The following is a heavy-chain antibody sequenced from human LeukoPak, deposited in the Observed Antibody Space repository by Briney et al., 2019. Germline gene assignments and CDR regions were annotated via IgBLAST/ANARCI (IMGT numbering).Heavy chain of an antibody. CDR1: GFTFSSYA. Sequence: GGSLRLSCAASGFTFSSYAMHWARQAPGKGLEWVAVISYDESNKYYADSVKGRFTISRDNSKNTLYLQMNSLRAEDTAVYYCARESDSSLDYWGQGTLVTVSS. D-gene: IGHD6-13*01. CDR2: ISYDESNK. CDR3: ARESDSSLDY. J-gene: IGHJ4*02. V-gene: IGHV3-30-3*01.